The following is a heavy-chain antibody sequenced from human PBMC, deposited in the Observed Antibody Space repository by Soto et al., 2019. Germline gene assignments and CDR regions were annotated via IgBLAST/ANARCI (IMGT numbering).Heavy chain of an antibody. D-gene: IGHD6-19*01. CDR2: ISAYNGNT. Sequence: QVQLVQSGAEVKKPGASVKVSCKASGYTFTSYSISWVRLAPGQGLEWMGWISAYNGNTNYAQKLQGRVTMTTDTSTSTAYMELRSLRSDDTAVYYCAREGRAVGLDYYYYGMDVWGQGTTVTVSS. J-gene: IGHJ6*02. V-gene: IGHV1-18*01. CDR3: AREGRAVGLDYYYYGMDV. CDR1: GYTFTSYS.